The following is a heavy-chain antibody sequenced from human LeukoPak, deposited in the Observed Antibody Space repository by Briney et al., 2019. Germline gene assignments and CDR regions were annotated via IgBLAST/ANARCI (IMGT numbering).Heavy chain of an antibody. D-gene: IGHD3-10*01. CDR3: AKDTMVRGEGWFDP. Sequence: GRSLRLSCAASGFTFDDYAMHWVRQAPGKGLEWVSGISWNSGSIGYADSVKGRFTISRDNAKNSLYLQMNSLRAEDTALYYCAKDTMVRGEGWFDPWGQGTLVTVSS. CDR2: ISWNSGSI. J-gene: IGHJ5*02. V-gene: IGHV3-9*01. CDR1: GFTFDDYA.